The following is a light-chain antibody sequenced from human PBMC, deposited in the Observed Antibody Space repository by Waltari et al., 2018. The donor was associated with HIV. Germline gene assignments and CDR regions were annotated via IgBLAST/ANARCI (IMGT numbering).Light chain of an antibody. J-gene: IGLJ2*01. V-gene: IGLV1-40*01. CDR1: SSNIGAGYA. Sequence: QSVLTQPPSVSGAPGQMVTISCTGSSSNIGAGYAVHWYQHLPGTAPKLLFYATTHRRAGCPDRCFGSRSGTAASLAIAGLQAEDEADYYCQSYGCGLSGSTVFGGGSRRSV. CDR2: ATT. CDR3: QSYGCGLSGSTV.